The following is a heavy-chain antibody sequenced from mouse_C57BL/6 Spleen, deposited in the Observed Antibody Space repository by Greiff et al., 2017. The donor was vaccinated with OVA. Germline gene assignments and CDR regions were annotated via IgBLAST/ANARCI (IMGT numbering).Heavy chain of an antibody. CDR3: ARSDYGSSYGEY. V-gene: IGHV1-64*01. J-gene: IGHJ2*01. D-gene: IGHD1-1*01. CDR2: IHPNSGST. Sequence: VQLQQPGAELVKPGASVKLSCKASGYTFTSYWMHWVKQRPGQGLEWIGMIHPNSGSTNYNEKFKSKATLTVDKSSSTAYMQLSSLTSEDSAVYYCARSDYGSSYGEYWGQGTTLTVSS. CDR1: GYTFTSYW.